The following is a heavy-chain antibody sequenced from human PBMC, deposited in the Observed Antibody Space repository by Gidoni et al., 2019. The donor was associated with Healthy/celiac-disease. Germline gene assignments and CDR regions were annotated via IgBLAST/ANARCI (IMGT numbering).Heavy chain of an antibody. J-gene: IGHJ4*02. CDR2: IIPIFGTA. V-gene: IGHV1-69*01. D-gene: IGHD3-16*02. Sequence: QVRLVQSGAEVKKPGSSVKVSCKASGGTFISYAISWVRQAPGQGLEWMGGIIPIFGTANYAQKFQGRVTITADESTSTAYMELSSLRSEDTAVYYCASDMITFGGVIVAPFDYWGQGTLVTVSS. CDR1: GGTFISYA. CDR3: ASDMITFGGVIVAPFDY.